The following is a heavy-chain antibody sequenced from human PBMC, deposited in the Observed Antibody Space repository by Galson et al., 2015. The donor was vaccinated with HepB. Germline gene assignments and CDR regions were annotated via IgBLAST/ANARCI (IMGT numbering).Heavy chain of an antibody. Sequence: SETLSLTCAVSGGSISSSNWWSWVRQPPGKGLEWIGEIYHSGSTNYNPSLKSRVTISVDKSKNQFSLKLSSVTAADTAVYYCARAVIIAAAGTFDYWGQGTLVTVSS. CDR3: ARAVIIAAAGTFDY. V-gene: IGHV4-4*02. J-gene: IGHJ4*02. D-gene: IGHD6-13*01. CDR1: GGSISSSNW. CDR2: IYHSGST.